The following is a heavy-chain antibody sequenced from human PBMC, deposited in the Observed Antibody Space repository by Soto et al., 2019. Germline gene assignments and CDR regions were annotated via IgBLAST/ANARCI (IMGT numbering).Heavy chain of an antibody. CDR2: IWDDGSNK. D-gene: IGHD3-10*01. Sequence: GGSLRLSCAASGFTFSSYGMHWVRQAPGKGLEWVAVIWDDGSNKYYADSVKGRFTISRDNSKNTLYLQMNSLRAEDTAVYYCAREMGVIIAVNAFDIWGQGTMVTVSS. CDR1: GFTFSSYG. J-gene: IGHJ3*02. CDR3: AREMGVIIAVNAFDI. V-gene: IGHV3-33*01.